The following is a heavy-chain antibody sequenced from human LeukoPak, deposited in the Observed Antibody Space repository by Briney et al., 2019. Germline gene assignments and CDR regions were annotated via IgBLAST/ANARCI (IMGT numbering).Heavy chain of an antibody. V-gene: IGHV1-18*01. CDR3: ARGLPSYCGGDCYRRYYFDY. J-gene: IGHJ4*02. CDR2: ISAYNGNT. CDR1: GYTFTSYG. Sequence: ASVKVSCKASGYTFTSYGISWVRQAPGQGLEWMGWISAYNGNTNYAQKLQGRVTMTTDTSTSTAYMELRSLRSDDTAVYYCARGLPSYCGGDCYRRYYFDYWGQGTLVTVSS. D-gene: IGHD2-21*02.